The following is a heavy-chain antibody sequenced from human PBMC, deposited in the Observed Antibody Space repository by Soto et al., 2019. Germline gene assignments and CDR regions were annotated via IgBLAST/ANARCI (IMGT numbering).Heavy chain of an antibody. CDR3: AGRVLELTWDTMPDAFDI. Sequence: RGSLRLSCAASGFTFSSYGMHWVRQAPGKGLEWVAVIWYDGSNKYYADSVKGRFTISRDNSKNTLYLQMNSLRAEDTAVYYCAGRVLELTWDTMPDAFDIWGQGTMVPVSS. CDR2: IWYDGSNK. V-gene: IGHV3-33*08. CDR1: GFTFSSYG. J-gene: IGHJ3*02. D-gene: IGHD7-27*01.